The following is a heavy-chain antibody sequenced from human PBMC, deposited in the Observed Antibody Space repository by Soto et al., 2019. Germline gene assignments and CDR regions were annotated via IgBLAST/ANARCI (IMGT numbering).Heavy chain of an antibody. V-gene: IGHV1-58*01. Sequence: ASVKVSCKASGFTFTSSAVQWVRQARGQRLEWIGWIVVGSGNTNYAQKFQERVTITRDMSTSTAYMELSSLRSEDTAVYYCAAVEVYSYGPYYYDYYGMDVWGQGTTVTVSS. J-gene: IGHJ6*02. CDR3: AAVEVYSYGPYYYDYYGMDV. CDR2: IVVGSGNT. D-gene: IGHD5-18*01. CDR1: GFTFTSSA.